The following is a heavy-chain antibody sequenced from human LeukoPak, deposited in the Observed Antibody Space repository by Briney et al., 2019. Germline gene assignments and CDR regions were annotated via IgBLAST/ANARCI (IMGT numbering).Heavy chain of an antibody. V-gene: IGHV5-51*01. CDR2: IYPDDSDS. CDR1: GYRFTSYW. Sequence: GESLIISCKGSGYRFTSYWIAWLRQIARKGQEWMGIIYPDDSDSRYSPSFQGQDTMSADTSISTAYLQWSSLKASDTAMYYCAGLPYCSGGSCSHFDYWGQGTLVTVSS. D-gene: IGHD2-15*01. CDR3: AGLPYCSGGSCSHFDY. J-gene: IGHJ4*02.